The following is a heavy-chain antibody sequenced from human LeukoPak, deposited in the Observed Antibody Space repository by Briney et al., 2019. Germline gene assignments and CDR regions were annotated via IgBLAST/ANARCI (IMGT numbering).Heavy chain of an antibody. CDR3: ARDPISIAAAAYFQH. CDR2: ISSSSSTI. D-gene: IGHD6-13*01. Sequence: GGSLRLSCAASGFTFSSYSMNWVRQAPGKGLEWVSYISSSSSTIYYADSVKGRFTISRDNAKNSLYLQMNSLRAEDTAVYYCARDPISIAAAAYFQHWGQGTLVTVSS. V-gene: IGHV3-48*04. CDR1: GFTFSSYS. J-gene: IGHJ1*01.